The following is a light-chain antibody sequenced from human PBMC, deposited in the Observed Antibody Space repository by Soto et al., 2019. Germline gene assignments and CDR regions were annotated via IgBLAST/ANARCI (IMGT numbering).Light chain of an antibody. V-gene: IGLV2-14*01. CDR3: ISYTGSSTSYV. CDR2: EVS. J-gene: IGLJ1*01. Sequence: QSVLAQPASVSGCPGQSIRVSWGGGSGEVGSYDHVAWYQQFPGKTPKLMIYEVSNRPSGVSSRFSGSKSGNTASLTISGLQAEDEADYYCISYTGSSTSYVFGSGTKVTVL. CDR1: SGEVGSYDH.